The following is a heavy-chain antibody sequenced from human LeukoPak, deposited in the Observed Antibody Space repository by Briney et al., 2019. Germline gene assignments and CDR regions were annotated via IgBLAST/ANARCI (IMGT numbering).Heavy chain of an antibody. CDR2: IIPIFGTA. CDR3: ASRVVPAASPFDY. Sequence: ASVKVSCKASGGTFSSYAISWVRQAPGQGLEWMGGIIPIFGTANYAQKFQGRVTITADESTSTAYMELSSLRSEDTAVYYCASRVVPAASPFDYWGQGTLVTVSS. D-gene: IGHD2-2*01. CDR1: GGTFSSYA. V-gene: IGHV1-69*13. J-gene: IGHJ4*02.